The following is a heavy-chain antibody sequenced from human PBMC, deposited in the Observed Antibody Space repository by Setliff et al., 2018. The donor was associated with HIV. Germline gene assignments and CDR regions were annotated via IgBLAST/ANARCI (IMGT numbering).Heavy chain of an antibody. V-gene: IGHV1-69*10. Sequence: SVKVSCKASGDTFNNYAINWVRQAPGQGLEWMGGIIPILGIGNYAQKFQGRVTNTADESTSTAYLELNSLRSEGTAMYYCARSGEGYAFDIWGQGTMVTVSS. D-gene: IGHD4-17*01. CDR1: GDTFNNYA. CDR3: ARSGEGYAFDI. CDR2: IIPILGIG. J-gene: IGHJ3*02.